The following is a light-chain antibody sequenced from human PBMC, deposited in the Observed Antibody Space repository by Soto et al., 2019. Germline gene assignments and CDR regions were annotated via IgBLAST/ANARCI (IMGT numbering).Light chain of an antibody. CDR1: QTITSW. CDR3: QQYSSYRYS. J-gene: IGKJ2*03. Sequence: DIQITRYPSTLSASVGDRITITCQTSQTITSWLEWYQQKPGKAPKLLIYDGSSWESGVSSRFSGSGSGTEFTLAISSLRPEDFATYYCQQYSSYRYSFGQGTKVDI. CDR2: DGS. V-gene: IGKV1-5*01.